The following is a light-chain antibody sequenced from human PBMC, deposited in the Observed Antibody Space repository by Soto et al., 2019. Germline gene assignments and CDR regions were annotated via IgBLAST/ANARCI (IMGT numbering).Light chain of an antibody. CDR1: QSVSSNY. Sequence: EIVLTQSPGTLSLSAGERATLSCRASQSVSSNYLAGCQQKPGQAPRLLIYAASSRATGIPDRFSGSGSGTDFTLTISRLEPEDFAVYYCQQYSNSPKTFGQGTKVEI. V-gene: IGKV3-20*01. J-gene: IGKJ1*01. CDR3: QQYSNSPKT. CDR2: AAS.